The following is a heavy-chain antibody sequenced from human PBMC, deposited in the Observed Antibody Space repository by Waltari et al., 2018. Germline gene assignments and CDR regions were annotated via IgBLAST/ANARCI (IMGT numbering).Heavy chain of an antibody. CDR1: GGTCSSYA. Sequence: QVQLVQSGAEVKKPGSSVKVSCKASGGTCSSYAISWVRQAPGQGLEWMGGIIPIFGTANDAQKFQGRVTITADKSTSTAYMELSSLRAEDTAVYYCAKRFASIAVAGRGFDYWGQGTLVTVSS. CDR2: IIPIFGTA. J-gene: IGHJ4*02. D-gene: IGHD6-19*01. CDR3: AKRFASIAVAGRGFDY. V-gene: IGHV1-69*14.